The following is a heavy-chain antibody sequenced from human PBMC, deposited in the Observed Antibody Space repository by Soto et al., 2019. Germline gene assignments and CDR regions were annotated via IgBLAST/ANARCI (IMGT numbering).Heavy chain of an antibody. J-gene: IGHJ4*02. V-gene: IGHV4-4*07. CDR2: IYTSGST. D-gene: IGHD3-16*01. CDR1: GGSISSYY. CDR3: ARGELGELPSVLNFDY. Sequence: SETLSLTCTVSGGSISSYYWSWIRQPAGKGLEWIGRIYTSGSTNYNPSLKSRVTMSVDTSKNQFSLKLSSVTAADTAVYYCARGELGELPSVLNFDYWGQGTLVTVSS.